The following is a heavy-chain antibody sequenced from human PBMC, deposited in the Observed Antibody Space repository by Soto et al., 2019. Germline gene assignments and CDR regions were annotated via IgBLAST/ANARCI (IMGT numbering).Heavy chain of an antibody. CDR1: GYTFTDYW. CDR2: IYPVDSET. Sequence: GGALKISFKGSGYTFTDYWIGWVRQLPGKGLEWMGIIYPVDSETRYSPAFQGHVTITVDKSTSTAYLQGNTLKPSDTAMYYCATHISNFRYYFSAMDVWGQGTTVTVSS. V-gene: IGHV5-51*01. CDR3: ATHISNFRYYFSAMDV. J-gene: IGHJ6*02. D-gene: IGHD4-4*01.